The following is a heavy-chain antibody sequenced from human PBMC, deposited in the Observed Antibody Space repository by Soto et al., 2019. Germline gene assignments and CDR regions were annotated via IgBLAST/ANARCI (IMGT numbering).Heavy chain of an antibody. CDR1: GGSVSSGRHY. Sequence: QVQLQESGPGLVKPSETLSLTCTVSGGSVSSGRHYWSWIRQPPGKGLEWIGYIYYSGNTNYNPSINSRVTISADTYKNQFSLKLNSVTAADTAVYYCARASSGTIIDYLGPGTLVTVSS. CDR3: ARASSGTIIDY. J-gene: IGHJ4*02. V-gene: IGHV4-61*01. CDR2: IYYSGNT. D-gene: IGHD1-26*01.